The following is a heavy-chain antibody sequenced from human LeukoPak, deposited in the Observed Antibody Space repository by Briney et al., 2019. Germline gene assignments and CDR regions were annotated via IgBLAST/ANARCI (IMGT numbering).Heavy chain of an antibody. J-gene: IGHJ3*02. Sequence: GGSLRLSCAASGFTFSSYSMNWVRQAPGKGLEWVSSISSSSSYIYYADSVKGRFTISRDNSKNTLYLQMNSLRAEDTAVYYCAALYDYVWGSYRYTSGIAPDAFDIWGQGTMVTVSS. CDR1: GFTFSSYS. V-gene: IGHV3-21*01. D-gene: IGHD3-16*02. CDR2: ISSSSSYI. CDR3: AALYDYVWGSYRYTSGIAPDAFDI.